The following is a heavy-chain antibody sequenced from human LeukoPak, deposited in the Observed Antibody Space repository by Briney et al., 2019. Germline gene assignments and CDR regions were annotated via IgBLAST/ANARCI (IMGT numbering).Heavy chain of an antibody. D-gene: IGHD1-26*01. CDR1: GYSIASGYL. V-gene: IGHV4-38-2*02. J-gene: IGHJ4*02. CDR3: ARGGPWELSHRDYFDY. Sequence: SETLSLTCTVSGYSIASGYLWGWIRQTPEKGLEWLATIYHSGRTYYNLSLKRRVTISMDTSRNQFSLKVTSVTAADTALYFCARGGPWELSHRDYFDYWGQGTLVTVAS. CDR2: IYHSGRT.